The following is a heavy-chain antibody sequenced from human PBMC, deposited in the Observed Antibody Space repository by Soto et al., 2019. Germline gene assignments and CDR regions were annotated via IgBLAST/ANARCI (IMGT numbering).Heavy chain of an antibody. CDR3: ARGGRGLRGAFDV. V-gene: IGHV3-30*04. CDR2: ISFNGLSQ. J-gene: IGHJ3*01. Sequence: QEILVESGGGVVQSGTSLRLSCAASGFTFSSFAMHWVRQAPGKGLEWVSVISFNGLSQFYADSVRGRVTVSRDNSKNTISRQLDSLRPDDTAVYSCARGGRGLRGAFDVWGQGTEVSVS. CDR1: GFTFSSFA. D-gene: IGHD3-16*01.